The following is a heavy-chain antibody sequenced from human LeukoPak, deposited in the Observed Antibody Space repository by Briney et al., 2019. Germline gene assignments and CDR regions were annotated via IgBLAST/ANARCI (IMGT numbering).Heavy chain of an antibody. D-gene: IGHD4-17*01. V-gene: IGHV1-69*13. CDR3: AGSTVTRLAEYFQH. CDR1: GGTFSSYA. CDR2: TIPIFGTA. J-gene: IGHJ1*01. Sequence: SVKVSCKASGGTFSSYAISWVRQAPGQGLEWMGGTIPIFGTANYAQKFQGRVTITADESTSTAYMELSSLRSEDTAVYYCAGSTVTRLAEYFQHWGQGTLVTVSS.